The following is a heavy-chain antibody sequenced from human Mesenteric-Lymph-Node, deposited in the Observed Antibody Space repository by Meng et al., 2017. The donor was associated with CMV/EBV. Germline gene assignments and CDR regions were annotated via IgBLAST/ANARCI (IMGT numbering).Heavy chain of an antibody. V-gene: IGHV3-21*01. CDR2: ISSSSSYI. D-gene: IGHD6-19*01. CDR3: ARDGGYSSGWGHDAFDI. Sequence: GGSLRLSCAASRFIFRSHAMHWGRQAPGKGLEWVSSISSSSSYIYYADSVKGRFTISRDNSKNTLYLQMNSLRAEDTAVYYCARDGGYSSGWGHDAFDIWGQGTMVTVSS. CDR1: RFIFRSHA. J-gene: IGHJ3*02.